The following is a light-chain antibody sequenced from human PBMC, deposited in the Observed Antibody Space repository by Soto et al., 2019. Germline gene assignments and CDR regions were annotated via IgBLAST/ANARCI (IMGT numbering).Light chain of an antibody. CDR3: AALGDSLAGGV. V-gene: IGLV1-44*01. CDR1: SSNIGRNT. Sequence: QSVLTQPPSASGTPGQRVTISCSGRSSNIGRNTVNWYQQLPRTAPKLLIYSNNQRPSGVPDRFSASKSGTSASLAISGLQSGDEAYYYCAALGDSLAGGVFGGGTKLTVL. CDR2: SNN. J-gene: IGLJ3*02.